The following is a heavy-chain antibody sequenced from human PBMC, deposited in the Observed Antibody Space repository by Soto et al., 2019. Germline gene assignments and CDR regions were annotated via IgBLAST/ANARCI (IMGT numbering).Heavy chain of an antibody. J-gene: IGHJ4*02. CDR1: SGSISSGGDS. V-gene: IGHV4-30-2*01. Sequence: QLQLQESGSGLVKPSQTLSLTCASSSGSISSGGDSWSWIRQPPGKGLEGIGYIYHSVSIYYNTYHKSRVTISVDRSNVQFSLKVSSVTAADTAVYYWARVADYWGQGTLVTVSS. CDR2: IYHSVSI. CDR3: ARVADY.